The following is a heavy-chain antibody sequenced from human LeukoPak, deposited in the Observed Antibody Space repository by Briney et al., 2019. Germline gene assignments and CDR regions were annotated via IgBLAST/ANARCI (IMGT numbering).Heavy chain of an antibody. CDR2: MNPNSGNT. V-gene: IGHV1-8*01. Sequence: GASVKVSCKASGYTFTSYDINWVRQATGQGLEWMGRMNPNSGNTGYAQKFQGRVTMTRNTSISTAYMELSSLRSEDTAVYYCARVYHYYGSGSYYAYWGQGTLVTVSS. D-gene: IGHD3-10*01. J-gene: IGHJ4*02. CDR1: GYTFTSYD. CDR3: ARVYHYYGSGSYYAY.